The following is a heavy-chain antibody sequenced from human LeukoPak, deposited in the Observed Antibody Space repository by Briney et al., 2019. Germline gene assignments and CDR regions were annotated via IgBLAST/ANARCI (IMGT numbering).Heavy chain of an antibody. J-gene: IGHJ4*02. Sequence: SETLSLTCTVSGGSISSSSYSWGWIRQPPGKGLEWIGSIYYSGSTYYNPSLKSRVTISVDTSKNQFSLKLSSVTAADTAVYYCARSGYSGYDRAPFDYWGQGTLVTVSS. CDR2: IYYSGST. D-gene: IGHD5-12*01. CDR3: ARSGYSGYDRAPFDY. V-gene: IGHV4-39*07. CDR1: GGSISSSSYS.